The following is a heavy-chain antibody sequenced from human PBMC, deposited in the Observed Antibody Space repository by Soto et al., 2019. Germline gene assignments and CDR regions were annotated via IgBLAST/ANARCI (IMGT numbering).Heavy chain of an antibody. Sequence: SETLSLTCAVYGGSFIGYYWSWIRQPPGKGLGWIGEINHSGRTNYNPSLKSRVTISVDTSKNQFSLKLSSVTAADTAVYYCARGGSYDILTGYPYQLEFDHWGQGTLVTVSS. V-gene: IGHV4-34*01. D-gene: IGHD3-9*01. CDR1: GGSFIGYY. CDR2: INHSGRT. J-gene: IGHJ4*02. CDR3: ARGGSYDILTGYPYQLEFDH.